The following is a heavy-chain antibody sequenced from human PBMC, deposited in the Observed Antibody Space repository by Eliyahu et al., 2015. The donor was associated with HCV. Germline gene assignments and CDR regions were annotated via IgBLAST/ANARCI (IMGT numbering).Heavy chain of an antibody. CDR1: XFTFSSYT. D-gene: IGHD3-22*01. J-gene: IGHJ4*02. V-gene: IGHV3-21*01. CDR3: VSSRNYYDSSGYYLLSYLDY. Sequence: EVQLVESGGGLVKPGGSLRVSCXASXFTFSSYTXXWSRQSPGKGLEWVSSTSSSSSYIYYTDSVKGRFTIXRDNAKKLLYLQMNSLRAEDTAVYYCVSSRNYYDSSGYYLLSYLDYWGQGTLVTVSS. CDR2: TSSSSSYI.